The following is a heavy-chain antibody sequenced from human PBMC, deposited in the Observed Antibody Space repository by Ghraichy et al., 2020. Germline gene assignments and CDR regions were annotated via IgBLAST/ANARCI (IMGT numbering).Heavy chain of an antibody. Sequence: GSLRLSCAASGFTVSNSVMSWVRQAPGKGLEWVSIIYSVGNTYYADSVKGRFTISRDNSKNTLYLQVNSLRVEDTAKYYCATDEFDYWGQGTLVTVSS. CDR2: IYSVGNT. CDR1: GFTVSNSV. V-gene: IGHV3-66*01. CDR3: ATDEFDY. J-gene: IGHJ4*02.